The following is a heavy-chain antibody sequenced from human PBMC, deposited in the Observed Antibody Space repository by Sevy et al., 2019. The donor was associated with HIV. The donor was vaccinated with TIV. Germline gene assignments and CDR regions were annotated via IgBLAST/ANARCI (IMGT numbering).Heavy chain of an antibody. CDR1: GGTFSSNA. J-gene: IGHJ3*02. V-gene: IGHV1-69*06. CDR3: AREKNDAFDI. CDR2: IIPIFGTA. Sequence: ASVKVSCKASGGTFSSNAISWVRQVPGQGLEWMGGIIPIFGTANYAQKFQGRVTITADKSTSTAYMELSRLRSEDTAVYYCAREKNDAFDIWGQGTMVTV.